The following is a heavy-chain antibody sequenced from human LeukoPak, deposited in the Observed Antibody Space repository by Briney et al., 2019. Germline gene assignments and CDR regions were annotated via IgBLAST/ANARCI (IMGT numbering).Heavy chain of an antibody. J-gene: IGHJ3*02. CDR2: ISAYNGNT. CDR3: ARDVIYYYGSGTYPPRSAFDI. V-gene: IGHV1-18*01. CDR1: GYTFTSYG. Sequence: GASVKVSCKASGYTFTSYGISWVRQAPGQGLEWMGWISAYNGNTNYAQNLQGRVTMTTETSTSTAYMELRSLRSDDTAVYYCARDVIYYYGSGTYPPRSAFDIWGQGTMVTVSS. D-gene: IGHD3-10*01.